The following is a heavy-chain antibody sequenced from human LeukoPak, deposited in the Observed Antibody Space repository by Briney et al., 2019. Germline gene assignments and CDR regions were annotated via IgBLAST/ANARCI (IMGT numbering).Heavy chain of an antibody. CDR1: GGSISSSNW. Sequence: PSGTLSLTCAVSGGSISSSNWWSWVRQPPGKGLEWIGEIYHSGSMNYNPSLKSRVTISVDTSKNQFSLKLSSVTAADTAVYHCASLITFGGVIVSGNYYSGMDVWGQGTTVTVSS. V-gene: IGHV4-4*02. J-gene: IGHJ6*02. CDR3: ASLITFGGVIVSGNYYSGMDV. CDR2: IYHSGSM. D-gene: IGHD3-16*02.